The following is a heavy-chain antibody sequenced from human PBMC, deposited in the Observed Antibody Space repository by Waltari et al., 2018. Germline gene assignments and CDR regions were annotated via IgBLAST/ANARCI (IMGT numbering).Heavy chain of an antibody. CDR2: ISSSSSYI. CDR3: AREWTDYYGSGSYSDI. D-gene: IGHD3-10*01. J-gene: IGHJ4*02. V-gene: IGHV3-21*01. CDR1: GFTFSSSS. Sequence: EVQLVESGGGLVKPGGSLRLSCAASGFTFSSSSMNWVRQAPGKGREWVSSISSSSSYIYYADSVKGRFTISRDNAKNSLYLQMNSLRAEDTAVYYCAREWTDYYGSGSYSDIWGQGTLVTVSS.